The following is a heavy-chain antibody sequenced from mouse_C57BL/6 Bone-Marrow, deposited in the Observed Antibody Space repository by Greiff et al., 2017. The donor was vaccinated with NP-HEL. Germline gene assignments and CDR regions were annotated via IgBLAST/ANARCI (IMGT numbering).Heavy chain of an antibody. CDR1: GYTFTSYW. CDR2: IYPSDSET. D-gene: IGHD3-3*01. J-gene: IGHJ2*01. V-gene: IGHV1-61*01. CDR3: ARWEGTRFDY. Sequence: QVQLQQPGAELVRPGSSVKLSCKASGYTFTSYWMDWVKQRPGQGLEWIGNIYPSDSETHYNQKFKDKATLTVDKSSSTAYMQLSSLTSEDSAVYYCARWEGTRFDYWGKGTTLTVSS.